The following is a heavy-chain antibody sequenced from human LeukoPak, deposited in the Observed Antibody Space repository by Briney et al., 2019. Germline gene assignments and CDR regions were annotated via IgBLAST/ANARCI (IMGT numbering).Heavy chain of an antibody. Sequence: SETLSLTCTVSGGSISSYYWSWIRQPPGKGLEWIGYMYYSGSTNYNPSLKSRVTISVDTSKNQFSLKLSSVTAADTAVYYCASHRRRDYGDYAIDYWGQGTLVTVSS. CDR3: ASHRRRDYGDYAIDY. V-gene: IGHV4-59*08. CDR2: MYYSGST. D-gene: IGHD4-17*01. J-gene: IGHJ4*02. CDR1: GGSISSYY.